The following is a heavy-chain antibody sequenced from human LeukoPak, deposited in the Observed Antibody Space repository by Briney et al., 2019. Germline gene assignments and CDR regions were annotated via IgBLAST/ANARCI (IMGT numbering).Heavy chain of an antibody. CDR1: GFTFSSYN. D-gene: IGHD6-13*01. CDR3: ARASSWPTFDY. V-gene: IGHV3-21*01. Sequence: GGSLRLSCAASGFTFSSYNMNWVRQAPGKGLEWVSSISSSSSYIYYADSVKGRFTISRDNAKNSLYLQMNSLRAEDTAVYYCARASSWPTFDYWGQGTLVTVSS. CDR2: ISSSSSYI. J-gene: IGHJ4*02.